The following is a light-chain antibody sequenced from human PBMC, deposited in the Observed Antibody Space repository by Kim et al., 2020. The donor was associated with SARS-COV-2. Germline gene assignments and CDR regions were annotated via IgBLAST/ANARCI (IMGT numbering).Light chain of an antibody. CDR1: QDIRND. J-gene: IGKJ5*01. V-gene: IGKV1-17*01. CDR2: GAS. Sequence: SSGGDRRTIPCRASQDIRNDLGWYQQNPGRAPKRLIYGASSLQSGVPSRFSGSGSGTEFTLTISSVQPEDFATYFCLQHSTYPITFGQGTRLEIK. CDR3: LQHSTYPIT.